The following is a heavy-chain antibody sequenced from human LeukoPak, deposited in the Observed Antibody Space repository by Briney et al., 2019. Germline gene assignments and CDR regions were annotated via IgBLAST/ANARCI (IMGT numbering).Heavy chain of an antibody. Sequence: GGSLRLSCAASGFTFSSYWMHWVRQAPGKGLVWVSRINSDGSSTSYADSVKGRFTIPRDDAKNTLYLQMNSLRAEDTAVYYCASGPIAVAGIGGFDYWGQGTLVTVSS. CDR2: INSDGSST. CDR3: ASGPIAVAGIGGFDY. J-gene: IGHJ4*02. D-gene: IGHD6-19*01. V-gene: IGHV3-74*01. CDR1: GFTFSSYW.